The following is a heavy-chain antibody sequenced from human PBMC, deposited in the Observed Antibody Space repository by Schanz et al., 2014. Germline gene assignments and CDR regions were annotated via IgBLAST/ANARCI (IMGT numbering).Heavy chain of an antibody. Sequence: VQLVESGGGVVQPGRSLRLSCAASGFTFSSHSFNWVRQAPGKGLEWISYITYNGGTIYYADSVKGRFTISRDNSKNTLYLQMNTLRAEDTAVYYCAKGPYYYYYMDVWGNGTTXTVSS. CDR2: ITYNGGTI. CDR3: AKGPYYYYYMDV. V-gene: IGHV3-48*01. J-gene: IGHJ6*03. CDR1: GFTFSSHS.